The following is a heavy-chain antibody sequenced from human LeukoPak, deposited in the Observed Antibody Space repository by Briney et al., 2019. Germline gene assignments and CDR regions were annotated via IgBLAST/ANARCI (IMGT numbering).Heavy chain of an antibody. J-gene: IGHJ4*02. CDR1: GFTVSSNY. Sequence: GGSLRLSCAASGFTVSSNYMSWVRQAPGKGLERVSVIYSGGSTYYADSVKGRFTISRDNSKNTLYLQMNSLRAEDTAVYYCASDSSGYRQGDYFDYWGQGTLVTVSS. CDR3: ASDSSGYRQGDYFDY. D-gene: IGHD3-22*01. CDR2: IYSGGST. V-gene: IGHV3-53*01.